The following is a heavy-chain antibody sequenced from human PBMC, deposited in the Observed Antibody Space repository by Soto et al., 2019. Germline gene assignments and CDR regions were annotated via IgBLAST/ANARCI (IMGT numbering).Heavy chain of an antibody. J-gene: IGHJ4*02. D-gene: IGHD5-12*01. Sequence: GGSLRLSCAASGFTVSSNYMSWVRQAPGKGLEWVSVIYSGGSTYYADSVKGRFTISRHNSKNTLYLQMNSLRAEDTAVYYCAREGDSGCDLVDYWGRGSLVTVSS. CDR2: IYSGGST. CDR3: AREGDSGCDLVDY. CDR1: GFTVSSNY. V-gene: IGHV3-53*04.